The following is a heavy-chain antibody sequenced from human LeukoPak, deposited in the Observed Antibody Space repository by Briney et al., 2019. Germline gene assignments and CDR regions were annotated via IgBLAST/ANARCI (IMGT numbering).Heavy chain of an antibody. J-gene: IGHJ4*02. CDR2: ISAYNGNT. D-gene: IGHD5-18*01. CDR1: GYTFTSYG. Sequence: ASVKVSCKASGYTFTSYGISWVRQAPGQGLEWMGWISAYNGNTNYAQKLQGRVTITADESTSTAYMELSSLRSEDTAVYYCARGMELWSLDYWGQGTLVTVSS. V-gene: IGHV1-18*01. CDR3: ARGMELWSLDY.